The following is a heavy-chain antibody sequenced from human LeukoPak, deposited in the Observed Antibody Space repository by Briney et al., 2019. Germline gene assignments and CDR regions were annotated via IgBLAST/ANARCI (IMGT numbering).Heavy chain of an antibody. D-gene: IGHD5-12*01. CDR1: SGFIFSDF. J-gene: IGHJ5*02. Sequence: GSLLLSSATSGFIFSDFGMHWVRPAPGKGLEWIGYIYYSGSTNYNPSLKSRVTISLDTSKNHFSLKLSSVTAADTAVYYCARRFRYSGYDSRFDPWGQGTLVTVSS. V-gene: IGHV4-59*08. CDR2: IYYSGST. CDR3: ARRFRYSGYDSRFDP.